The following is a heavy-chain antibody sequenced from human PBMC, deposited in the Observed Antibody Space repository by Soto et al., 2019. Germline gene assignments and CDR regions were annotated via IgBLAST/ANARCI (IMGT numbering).Heavy chain of an antibody. V-gene: IGHV1-69*13. CDR1: GGTFSSYA. J-gene: IGHJ5*02. CDR3: AKDVPGELLQTCFDP. D-gene: IGHD1-26*01. CDR2: IIPIFGTA. Sequence: SVKVSCKASGGTFSSYAISWVRQAPGQGLEWMGGIIPIFGTANYAQKFQGRVTITADESTSTAYMELSSLRSEDTAVYYCAKDVPGELLQTCFDPWGQGTRVTVSS.